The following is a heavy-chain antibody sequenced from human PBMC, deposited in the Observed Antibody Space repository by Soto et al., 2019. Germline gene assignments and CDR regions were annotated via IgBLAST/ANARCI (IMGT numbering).Heavy chain of an antibody. CDR2: IIPIFGTA. V-gene: IGHV1-69*13. D-gene: IGHD6-13*01. J-gene: IGHJ6*02. CDR1: GGTFSSYA. CDR3: ARPYSDIAAAGYRYDGMDV. Sequence: SVKVSCKASGGTFSSYAISWVRQAPGQGLEWMGGIIPIFGTANYAQKFQGRVTITADESTSTAYMELSSLRSEDTAVYYCARPYSDIAAAGYRYDGMDVWGQGXTVTV.